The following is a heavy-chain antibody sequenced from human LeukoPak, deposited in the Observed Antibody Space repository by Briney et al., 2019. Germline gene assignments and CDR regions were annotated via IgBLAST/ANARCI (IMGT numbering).Heavy chain of an antibody. D-gene: IGHD1-1*01. CDR3: VKDVNWSTY. Sequence: GGSLRLSCAASGFTFITYAMIWVRQERREGMEWVSVISGNGQTTYYADSVKGRFTISRDNSRNTVYLQMNSLRGDDTAVYYCVKDVNWSTYWGQGTLVTVSS. V-gene: IGHV3-23*01. CDR2: ISGNGQTT. J-gene: IGHJ4*02. CDR1: GFTFITYA.